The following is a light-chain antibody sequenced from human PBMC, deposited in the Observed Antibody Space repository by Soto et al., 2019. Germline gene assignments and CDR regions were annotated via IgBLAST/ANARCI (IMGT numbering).Light chain of an antibody. V-gene: IGKV1-9*01. CDR2: AAS. CDR3: QQLNSYPNT. J-gene: IGKJ2*01. Sequence: DIQLTQSPSFLSASVGDRVTITRRASQGISSYLAWYQQKPGKAPKLLIYAASTLQSGVPPRFSGSGSGTEFNLTFSSLQPEDFATYYYQQLNSYPNTFCQGTKLEIK. CDR1: QGISSY.